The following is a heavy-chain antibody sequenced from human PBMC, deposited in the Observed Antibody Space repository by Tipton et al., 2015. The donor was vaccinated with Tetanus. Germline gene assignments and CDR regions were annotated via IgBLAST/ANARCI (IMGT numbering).Heavy chain of an antibody. CDR1: GGSVSSGSYY. D-gene: IGHD3-3*01. CDR3: ARIHDFLSGHFDF. J-gene: IGHJ4*02. Sequence: TLSLTCTVFGGSVSSGSYYWAWIRQPPGKGLEYIGYILYGASTHYNPSLKSRVTVSVDPSQNQFSLKLSSVTAADTAVYYCARIHDFLSGHFDFWGQGTLVTVSS. V-gene: IGHV4-61*01. CDR2: ILYGAST.